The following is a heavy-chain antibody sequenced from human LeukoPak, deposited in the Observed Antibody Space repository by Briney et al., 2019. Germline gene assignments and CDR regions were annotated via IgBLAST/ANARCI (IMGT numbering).Heavy chain of an antibody. CDR2: ISSSGSTI. CDR3: ARDPTTYTIFGVVITSNDYYGMDV. CDR1: GFTFSDYY. Sequence: GGSLRLYCAASGFTFSDYYMSWIRQAPGKGLEWVSYISSSGSTIYYADSVKGRFTISRDNAKNSLYLQMNSLRAEDTAVYYCARDPTTYTIFGVVITSNDYYGMDVWGQGTTVTVSS. J-gene: IGHJ6*02. D-gene: IGHD3-3*01. V-gene: IGHV3-11*01.